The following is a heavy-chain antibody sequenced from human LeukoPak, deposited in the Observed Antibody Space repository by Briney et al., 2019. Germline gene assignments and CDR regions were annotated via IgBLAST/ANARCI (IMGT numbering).Heavy chain of an antibody. D-gene: IGHD3-16*01. Sequence: SGRSLRLSCAASGFTFSSYAMHRVRQAPGKGLEWVAVISYDGSNKYYADSVKGRFTISRDNSKNTLYLQMNSLRAEDTAVYYCARVGYLEYWGQGTLVTVSS. V-gene: IGHV3-30-3*01. J-gene: IGHJ4*02. CDR1: GFTFSSYA. CDR2: ISYDGSNK. CDR3: ARVGYLEY.